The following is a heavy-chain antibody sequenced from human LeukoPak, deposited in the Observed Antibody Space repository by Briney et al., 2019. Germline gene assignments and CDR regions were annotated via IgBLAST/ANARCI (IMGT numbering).Heavy chain of an antibody. D-gene: IGHD2-15*01. Sequence: GGSLRLSCAASGFTFSSYSMNWVRQAPGKGLEWVSYISSSSSTIYYADSVKGRFTISRDNAKNSLYLQMNRLRAEDTAVYYCVGCSGGTCSDFDYWGRGTLVTVSS. CDR3: VGCSGGTCSDFDY. J-gene: IGHJ4*02. CDR2: ISSSSSTI. V-gene: IGHV3-48*04. CDR1: GFTFSSYS.